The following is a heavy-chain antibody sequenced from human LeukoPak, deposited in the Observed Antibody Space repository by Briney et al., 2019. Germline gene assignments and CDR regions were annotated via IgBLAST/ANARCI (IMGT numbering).Heavy chain of an antibody. CDR2: IYPNGDRT. CDR1: ENTFTNYY. V-gene: IGHV1-46*01. CDR3: ARDMSTRVTPISYAFDV. J-gene: IGHJ3*01. Sequence: ASVKVSCKASENTFTNYYMHWVRQAPGQGLEWLGIIYPNGDRTNYARTFQGRVTMTRNTSTTTVYMELSSLRSEDTAVYYCARDMSTRVTPISYAFDVWGQGTMVTVSS. D-gene: IGHD4-23*01.